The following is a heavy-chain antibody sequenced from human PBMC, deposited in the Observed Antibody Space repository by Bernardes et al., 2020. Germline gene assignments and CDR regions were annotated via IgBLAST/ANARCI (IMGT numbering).Heavy chain of an antibody. CDR3: ARRRSMTTVTTWGAFAI. D-gene: IGHD4-17*01. V-gene: IGHV4-39*01. CDR1: GGSISSRSYY. CDR2: IYYSGST. Sequence: SETLSLTCTVSGGSISSRSYYWGWIRQPPGKGLEWIGSIYYSGSTYYNPSLKSRVTISVDTSKDQCSLKLSSVTAADTAVYYCARRRSMTTVTTWGAFAIWGQGTMVTVSS. J-gene: IGHJ3*02.